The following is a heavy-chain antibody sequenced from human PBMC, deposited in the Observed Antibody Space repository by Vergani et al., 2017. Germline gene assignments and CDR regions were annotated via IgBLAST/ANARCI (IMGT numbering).Heavy chain of an antibody. D-gene: IGHD1-26*01. J-gene: IGHJ4*02. V-gene: IGHV4-34*02. CDR1: GESFSSFY. CDR2: INNDGHT. CDR3: AVRPLVNLVGGEIVTKRTFDY. Sequence: QVQLQQWGAGVVKPSGTLSLTCAVFGESFSSFYWCWICQPPGKGLEWIGEINNDGHTNYNPSLESRVTVSRAAAKNQFSLNLMSVTAADTAMYYCAVRPLVNLVGGEIVTKRTFDYWSQGSLVTVSS.